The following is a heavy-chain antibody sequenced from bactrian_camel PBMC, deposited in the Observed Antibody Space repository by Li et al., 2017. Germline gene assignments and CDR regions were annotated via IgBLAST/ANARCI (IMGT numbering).Heavy chain of an antibody. V-gene: IGHV3S53*01. D-gene: IGHD1*01. J-gene: IGHJ4*01. CDR1: GTTHTRSC. Sequence: VQLVESGGGSVQAGGSLRLSCIISGTTHTRSCMGWFRQAPGKEREAVADIDADGRVRYVDSVKGRFIISLDFRKKAITLDMNNLKPGDSAIYYCAAATRPHGAPCGLDRDYNWWGQGTQVTVS. CDR3: AAATRPHGAPCGLDRDYNW. CDR2: IDADGRV.